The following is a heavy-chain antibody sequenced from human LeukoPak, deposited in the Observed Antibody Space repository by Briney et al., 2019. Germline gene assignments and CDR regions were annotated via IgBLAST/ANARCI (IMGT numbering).Heavy chain of an antibody. CDR2: IYYSGST. J-gene: IGHJ5*02. D-gene: IGHD3-9*01. CDR3: ARGNDVLTS. V-gene: IGHV4-61*01. CDR1: GCSVSSGSYY. Sequence: SETLSLTCTVSGCSVSSGSYYWSWIRQPPGKELEWIGYIYYSGSTNYNPSLKSRVTISVDTSKNQFSLKLSSVTAADTAVYYCARGNDVLTSWGQGTLVTVSS.